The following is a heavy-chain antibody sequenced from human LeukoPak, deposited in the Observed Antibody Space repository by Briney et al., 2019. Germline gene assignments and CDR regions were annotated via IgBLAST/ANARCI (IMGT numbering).Heavy chain of an antibody. CDR1: GGSISSGDYY. CDR3: ARGEPAAIFN. J-gene: IGHJ4*02. CDR2: IYYSGST. Sequence: SETLSLTCTVSGGSISSGDYYWSWIRQPPGKGLEWIGYIYYSGSTYNNPSLKSRVTISVDTSKNQFSLKLSSVTAADTAVYYCARGEPAAIFNWGQGTLVTVSS. D-gene: IGHD2-2*01. V-gene: IGHV4-30-4*08.